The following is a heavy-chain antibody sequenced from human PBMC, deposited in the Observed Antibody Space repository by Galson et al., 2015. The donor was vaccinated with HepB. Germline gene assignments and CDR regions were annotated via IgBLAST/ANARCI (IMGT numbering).Heavy chain of an antibody. D-gene: IGHD6-19*01. CDR1: GGSFSGYY. Sequence: LTCAVYGGSFSGYYWSWIRQPPGKGLEWIVETNHSGSTNYNPSLKSRVTILVDTSQNQFSLKLRSVTAADTAVYYCVERAVAGPLSWFDPWGQGTLVTVSS. CDR3: VERAVAGPLSWFDP. J-gene: IGHJ5*02. V-gene: IGHV4-34*01. CDR2: TNHSGST.